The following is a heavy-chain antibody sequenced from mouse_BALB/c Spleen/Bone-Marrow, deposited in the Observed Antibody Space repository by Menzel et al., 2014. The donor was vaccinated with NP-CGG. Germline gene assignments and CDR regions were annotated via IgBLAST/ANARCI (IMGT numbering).Heavy chain of an antibody. V-gene: IGHV1-77*01. CDR2: IYPGSGST. Sequence: VQLQQSGPELVKPGASVKMSCKASGYTFTDYVITWVKQRTGQGLEWIGEIYPGSGSTYYNEKFKGKATLTADKSSNTAYMQLGSLTSEDSAVYFCARLDGNYRYAMDYRGQGTSVTVSS. CDR3: ARLDGNYRYAMDY. D-gene: IGHD2-1*01. CDR1: GYTFTDYV. J-gene: IGHJ4*01.